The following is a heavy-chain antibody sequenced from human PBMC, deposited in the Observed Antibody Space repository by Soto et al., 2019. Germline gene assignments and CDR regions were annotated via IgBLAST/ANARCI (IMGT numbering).Heavy chain of an antibody. CDR1: GFTFSSYA. J-gene: IGHJ4*02. CDR2: ISYDGSHQ. V-gene: IGHV3-30*18. D-gene: IGHD1-26*01. Sequence: QVQLVESGGGVVQPGRSLRLSCAASGFTFSSYAMHWVRQAPGKGLEWAAVISYDGSHQYYADSVEGRFTISRDKSKNTLYLQLNSLTAEDTAVYYCAKDQSYLVGAIVYSFDYWGQGSLVTVSP. CDR3: AKDQSYLVGAIVYSFDY.